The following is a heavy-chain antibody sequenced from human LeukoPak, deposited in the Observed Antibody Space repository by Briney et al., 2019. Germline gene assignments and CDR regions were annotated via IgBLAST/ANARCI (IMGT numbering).Heavy chain of an antibody. D-gene: IGHD2-15*01. J-gene: IGHJ4*02. Sequence: ASVKVSCKASGYTFISYGIRWVRQAPGQGLEWMGWISAYNGNTNYAQKLQGRVTMTRDTSTSTAYMELRSLRSDDTAVYYCARDFSCGWDLFDYWGQGTLVTVSS. CDR1: GYTFISYG. CDR2: ISAYNGNT. V-gene: IGHV1-18*01. CDR3: ARDFSCGWDLFDY.